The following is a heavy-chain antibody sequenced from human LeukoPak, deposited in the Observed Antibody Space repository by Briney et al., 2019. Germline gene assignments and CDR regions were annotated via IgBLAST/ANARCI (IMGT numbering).Heavy chain of an antibody. Sequence: SETLSLTCAVSGGSISSGGYSWSWIRQTPGKGLEWIAYIHDSGSTYYNPSLKSRVSISIDTSKNQFSLKLSSVTAADTAVYYCARVVATAGNNWFDPWGQGTLVTVSS. CDR2: IHDSGST. V-gene: IGHV4-30-4*07. CDR1: GGSISSGGYS. CDR3: ARVVATAGNNWFDP. D-gene: IGHD6-13*01. J-gene: IGHJ5*02.